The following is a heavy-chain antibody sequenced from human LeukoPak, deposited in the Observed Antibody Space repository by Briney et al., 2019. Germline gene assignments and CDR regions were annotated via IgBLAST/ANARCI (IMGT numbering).Heavy chain of an antibody. V-gene: IGHV1-69*13. CDR3: ARVGGVATIRAYLDY. D-gene: IGHD5-24*01. J-gene: IGHJ4*02. CDR1: GGTFSSYA. Sequence: SVKVSCKASGGTFSSYAISWVRQAPGRGLEWMGGIIPIFGTANYAQKFQGRVTITADESTSTAYMELSSLRSEDTAVYYCARVGGVATIRAYLDYWGQGTLVTVSS. CDR2: IIPIFGTA.